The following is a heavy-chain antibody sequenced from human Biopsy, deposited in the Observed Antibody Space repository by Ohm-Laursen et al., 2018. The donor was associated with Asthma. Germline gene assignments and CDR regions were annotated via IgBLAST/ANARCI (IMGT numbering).Heavy chain of an antibody. D-gene: IGHD3-22*01. CDR2: ISWNSGNI. CDR3: AKSADYYDSTDYPDF. Sequence: SLRLSCAASGFSFDDCAMHWVRQAPGKGLEWVSSISWNSGNIDYAVSVKGRFTISRDNAKNSLYLQMQGLRPEDTAFYYCAKSADYYDSTDYPDFWGRGTLVTVSS. V-gene: IGHV3-9*01. J-gene: IGHJ4*01. CDR1: GFSFDDCA.